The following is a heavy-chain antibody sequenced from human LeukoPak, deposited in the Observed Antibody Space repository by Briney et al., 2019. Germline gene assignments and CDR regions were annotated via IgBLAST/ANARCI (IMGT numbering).Heavy chain of an antibody. J-gene: IGHJ4*02. Sequence: SWETLSLTCGVSGGSVSSTNWWTWIRQPPGKGLEWIGEVHLDGRTNFNPSLKSRHTMSVDLSENHVSLKLTSVTAADTAVYYCAREGGFYRPLDYSGQGTLVTVSS. CDR3: AREGGFYRPLDY. V-gene: IGHV4-4*02. CDR1: GGSVSSTNW. CDR2: VHLDGRT. D-gene: IGHD6-25*01.